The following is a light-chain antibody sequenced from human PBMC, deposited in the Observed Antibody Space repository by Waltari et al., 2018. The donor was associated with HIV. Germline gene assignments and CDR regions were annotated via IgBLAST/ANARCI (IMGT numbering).Light chain of an antibody. CDR3: QQYYSSPWT. CDR2: WAS. J-gene: IGKJ1*01. V-gene: IGKV4-1*01. Sequence: DIVMTQSPDPLAVSLGERATINCKSSQSVLYRSNNKNYLAWYQQKPGQPPKLLIYWASTRESGVPDRFSGSGSGTDFTRTISGLQAEDVAVYFCQQYYSSPWTFGLGTKVEIK. CDR1: QSVLYRSNNKNY.